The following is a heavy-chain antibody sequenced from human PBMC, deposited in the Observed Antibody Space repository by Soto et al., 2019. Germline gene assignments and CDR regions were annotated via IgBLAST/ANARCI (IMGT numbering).Heavy chain of an antibody. CDR3: TKVLGYCSGGNCFTFDY. D-gene: IGHD2-15*01. J-gene: IGHJ4*02. Sequence: EVQLVESGGGLVKPGGSLRLSCAASGFPFSKAWMSWVRQVPGKGLEWVGRIKSKADGGTTDYAAPVKGRFTISSDDSSITLYLQMNSLKTEDTAVYYCTKVLGYCSGGNCFTFDYWGQGAVVTVSS. CDR2: IKSKADGGTT. V-gene: IGHV3-15*01. CDR1: GFPFSKAW.